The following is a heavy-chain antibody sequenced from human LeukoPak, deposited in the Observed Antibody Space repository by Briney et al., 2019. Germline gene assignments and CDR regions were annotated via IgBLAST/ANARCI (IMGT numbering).Heavy chain of an antibody. V-gene: IGHV3-74*01. Sequence: QPGGSLRLSCTASGFTFSNFWMHWVRQAPGEGLVWLSGITPDGSGTRYVDSVKGRFTISRDNAKNTLYLQMNSLRTEDTAVYYCARGVVVIATSGNGYWGQGTLVTVSS. CDR1: GFTFSNFW. J-gene: IGHJ4*02. CDR3: ARGVVVIATSGNGY. D-gene: IGHD3-16*02. CDR2: ITPDGSGT.